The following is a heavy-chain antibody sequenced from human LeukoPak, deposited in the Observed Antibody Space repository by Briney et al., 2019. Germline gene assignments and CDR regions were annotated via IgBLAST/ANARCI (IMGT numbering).Heavy chain of an antibody. Sequence: GGSLRLSCAASGFTFSSYAMHWDRQAPGKGLEYVSAISSNGGSTYYANSVKGRFTISRDNSKNTLFLQMGSLRAEDMAVYYCARGGSIAARPIDYWGQGTLVTVSS. D-gene: IGHD6-6*01. CDR2: ISSNGGST. CDR3: ARGGSIAARPIDY. J-gene: IGHJ4*02. CDR1: GFTFSSYA. V-gene: IGHV3-64*01.